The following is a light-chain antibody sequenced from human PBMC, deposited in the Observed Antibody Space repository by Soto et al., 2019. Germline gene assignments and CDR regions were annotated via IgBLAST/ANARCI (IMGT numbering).Light chain of an antibody. Sequence: EIVMTQSPATLSVSPGERATLSCRASQSVSSNLAWYQQKPGQAPGLLIYGASTRATGIPARFSGSGSGTEFTLTISSLQSEDFAVYYCQQYNNGTRTFGQGTKVDIK. CDR1: QSVSSN. V-gene: IGKV3-15*01. CDR3: QQYNNGTRT. J-gene: IGKJ1*01. CDR2: GAS.